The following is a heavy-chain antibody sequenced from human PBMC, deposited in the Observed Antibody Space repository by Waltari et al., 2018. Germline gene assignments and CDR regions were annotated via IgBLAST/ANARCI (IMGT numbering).Heavy chain of an antibody. D-gene: IGHD3-10*01. CDR2: ISSSSYI. J-gene: IGHJ4*02. V-gene: IGHV3-21*01. CDR1: GFTFSSYS. CDR3: ARQGMAF. Sequence: EVQLVESGGGLVKPGGSLRLSCAASGFTFSSYSMKWVRQTPGTGIEWISSISSSSYIAYADSVKGRFTISRDNAKNSLYLQMNSLRAEDTAVYYCARQGMAFWGQGTLVTVSS.